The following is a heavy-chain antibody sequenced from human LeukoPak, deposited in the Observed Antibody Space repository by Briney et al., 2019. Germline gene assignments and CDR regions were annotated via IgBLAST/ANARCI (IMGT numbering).Heavy chain of an antibody. CDR1: GFTFSSYG. V-gene: IGHV3-30*18. Sequence: PSGGSLRLSCAASGFTFSSYGMHWVRQAPGKGLEWVAVISYDGSNKYYADSVKGRFTISRDNSKNTLYLQMNSLRAEDTAVYYCAKDLGGSGDYWGQGTLVTVSS. J-gene: IGHJ4*02. CDR2: ISYDGSNK. CDR3: AKDLGGSGDY. D-gene: IGHD3-16*01.